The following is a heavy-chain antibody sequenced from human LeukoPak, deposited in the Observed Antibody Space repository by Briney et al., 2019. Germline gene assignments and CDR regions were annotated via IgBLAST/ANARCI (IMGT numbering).Heavy chain of an antibody. Sequence: ASVKVSCKASGYTFTNYYMQWVRQAPGQGLEWMGVINPSGGGTSYAQNFQGRVTMTRGTSTSTVYMALSSLTSEDTAVYYCARWIVGDTTSDYWGQGTLVTVSS. V-gene: IGHV1-46*01. D-gene: IGHD1-26*01. J-gene: IGHJ4*02. CDR3: ARWIVGDTTSDY. CDR1: GYTFTNYY. CDR2: INPSGGGT.